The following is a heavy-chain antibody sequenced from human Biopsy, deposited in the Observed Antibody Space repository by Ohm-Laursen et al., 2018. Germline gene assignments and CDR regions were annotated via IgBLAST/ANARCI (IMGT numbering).Heavy chain of an antibody. J-gene: IGHJ6*02. D-gene: IGHD2-2*01. V-gene: IGHV4-61*01. CDR2: VYYSGTT. CDR1: GGSVSDSFHF. CDR3: ARDVKRYCSGTSCYSGYFGMDV. Sequence: GTLSLTCAVSGGSVSDSFHFWSWIRRPPGKGLEWIGDVYYSGTTNSNPSLKSRLTISVDTSKNQFSLNLNSVTAADTAVYFCARDVKRYCSGTSCYSGYFGMDVWGQGTTVTVS.